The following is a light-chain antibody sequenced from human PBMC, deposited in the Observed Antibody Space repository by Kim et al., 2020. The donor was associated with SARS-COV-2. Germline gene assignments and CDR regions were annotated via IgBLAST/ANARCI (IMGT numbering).Light chain of an antibody. CDR1: KLGDKY. V-gene: IGLV3-1*01. J-gene: IGLJ2*01. CDR3: QAWDSSTA. CDR2: QDS. Sequence: SYELTQPPSVSVSPGQTASITCSGDKLGDKYACWYQQKPGQYPVLVIYQDSKRPSGIPERFSGSNSGNTATLTISGTQAMDEADYYCQAWDSSTAFGGGTQLTVL.